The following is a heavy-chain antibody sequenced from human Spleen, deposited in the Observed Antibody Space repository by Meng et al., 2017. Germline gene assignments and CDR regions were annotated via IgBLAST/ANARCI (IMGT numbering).Heavy chain of an antibody. V-gene: IGHV1-3*01. CDR3: ARDKGQWELLDWFDP. Sequence: VQRVQAGAEGKKRGASVKGCGKASGYTCTSYAMHWVRQAPGQRLEWMGGINAGNGNTKDSQKFQGRVTITRDTSASTAYMELSSLRSEDTAVYYCARDKGQWELLDWFDPWGQGTLVTVSS. CDR2: INAGNGNT. D-gene: IGHD1-26*01. CDR1: GYTCTSYA. J-gene: IGHJ5*02.